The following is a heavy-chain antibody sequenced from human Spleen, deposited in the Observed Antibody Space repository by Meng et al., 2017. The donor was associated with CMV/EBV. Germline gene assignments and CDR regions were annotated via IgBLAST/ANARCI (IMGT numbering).Heavy chain of an antibody. V-gene: IGHV3-23*01. Sequence: ASGFTFTNYAMAWVRQTPGKGLEWVSAISGGATRTYYADSVKGRFTISRDNSRNTLYLQIHSLRAEDTAVYYCAKGTDILTGYRFDYWGQGTLVTVSS. CDR1: GFTFTNYA. J-gene: IGHJ4*02. CDR3: AKGTDILTGYRFDY. CDR2: ISGGATRT. D-gene: IGHD3-9*01.